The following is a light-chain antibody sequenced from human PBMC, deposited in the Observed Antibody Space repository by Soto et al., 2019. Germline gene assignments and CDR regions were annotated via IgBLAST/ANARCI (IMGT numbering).Light chain of an antibody. CDR1: QSISSY. CDR3: QHHNSYSEA. Sequence: IRRIQSPSSMVASVGERVTVTGWASQSISSYLNWYQQKPGKAPKLLIYDASSLESGVPSRFSDSGSGTERPLTISSLKTDACAPYYGQHHNSYSEAFSQGTKVDIK. CDR2: DAS. J-gene: IGKJ1*01. V-gene: IGKV1-5*01.